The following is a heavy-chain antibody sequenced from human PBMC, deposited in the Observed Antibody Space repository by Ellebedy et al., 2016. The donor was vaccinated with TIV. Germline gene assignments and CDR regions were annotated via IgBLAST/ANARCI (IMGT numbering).Heavy chain of an antibody. CDR1: GFTFSSYD. D-gene: IGHD1-14*01. J-gene: IGHJ4*02. CDR2: IGAAGDT. CDR3: ARATAGFDY. V-gene: IGHV3-13*01. Sequence: PGGSLRLSCAASGFTFSSYDMHWVRKGSGNGLEWVSSIGAAGDTYYAGFVKGRVAISRENAKNSLYIQLNNVRVGDTAVYYGARATAGFDYWGQGTLVTVSS.